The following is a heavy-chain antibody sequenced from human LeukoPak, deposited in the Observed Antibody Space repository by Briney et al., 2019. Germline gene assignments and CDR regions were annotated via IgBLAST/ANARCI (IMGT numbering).Heavy chain of an antibody. CDR2: ISHDGSAK. D-gene: IGHD1-1*01. J-gene: IGHJ4*02. CDR3: AKGPIATTGKFDY. V-gene: IGHV3-30*18. CDR1: GFTFSNYG. Sequence: GGSLRLSCAASGFTFSNYGMHWVRQAPGKGLEWMAVISHDGSAKYYADSVKGRFTIFRDNSKNTLQLQMNSLRPDDTAVYYCAKGPIATTGKFDYWGQGTLVTVSS.